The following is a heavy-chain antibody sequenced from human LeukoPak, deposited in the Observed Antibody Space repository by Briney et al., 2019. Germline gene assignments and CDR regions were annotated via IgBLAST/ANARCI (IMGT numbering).Heavy chain of an antibody. CDR2: IYTSGST. CDR1: GGSISSGSYY. J-gene: IGHJ6*02. Sequence: SQTLSLTCTVSGGSISSGSYYWSWIRQPAGKGLEWIGHIYTSGSTNYNPSLKSRVTISVDTSKNQFSLKLSSVTAADTAVYYCARERGQVRPRYCSSTSCYEINYYYYYGMDVWGQGTTVTVSS. D-gene: IGHD2-2*01. V-gene: IGHV4-61*09. CDR3: ARERGQVRPRYCSSTSCYEINYYYYYGMDV.